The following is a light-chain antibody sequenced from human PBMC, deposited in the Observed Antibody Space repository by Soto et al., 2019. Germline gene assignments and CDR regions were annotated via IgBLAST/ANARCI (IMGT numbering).Light chain of an antibody. CDR2: EVF. J-gene: IGLJ1*01. CDR1: SNDIGAYNY. V-gene: IGLV2-8*01. Sequence: QSVLTQPPAASGSPGQSVTISCTGTSNDIGAYNYVSWYQQRPGRAPKLLIYEVFRRPSGVPDRFSASRSGNTASLTVSGLQPEDEADYYCSSYAGRETGVFGTGTEFTVL. CDR3: SSYAGRETGV.